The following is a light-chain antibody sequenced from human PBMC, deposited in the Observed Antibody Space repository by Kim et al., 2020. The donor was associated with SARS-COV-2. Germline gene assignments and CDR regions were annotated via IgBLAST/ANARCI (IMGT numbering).Light chain of an antibody. CDR1: QSVSSNS. CDR2: GAS. J-gene: IGKJ5*01. CDR3: QHSVATPLT. V-gene: IGKV3-20*01. Sequence: SPGERATLSCRASQSVSSNSLAWYQQNRGPAPWLLIYGASIRAPGIPYRISGRGSATDFPLTINRLEHEDSALYYCQHSVATPLTFGQGTRLEIK.